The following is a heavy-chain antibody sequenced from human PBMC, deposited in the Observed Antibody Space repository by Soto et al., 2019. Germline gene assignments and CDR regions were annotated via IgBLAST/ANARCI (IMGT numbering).Heavy chain of an antibody. CDR2: PKYDGITT. CDR3: ARGIKNYYGVDV. V-gene: IGHV3-74*01. Sequence: EVQLVESGGGLVQPGGSLRLSCAASGFTFTDYWMHWVRQAPGKGLVWVSRPKYDGITTSYADSVEGRFTISRDNAKNTVYLQMNSLRAEDTAVYYCARGIKNYYGVDVWGQGTTVTVSS. CDR1: GFTFTDYW. J-gene: IGHJ6*02. D-gene: IGHD2-21*01.